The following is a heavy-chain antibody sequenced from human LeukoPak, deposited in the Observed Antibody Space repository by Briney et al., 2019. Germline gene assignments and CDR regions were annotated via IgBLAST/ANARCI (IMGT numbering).Heavy chain of an antibody. Sequence: GGSLRLSCAASGFTFSSYAMHWVRQAPGKGLEWVAVISYDGSNKYYADSVKGRFTISRDNSKNTLYLQMNSLRAEDTAVYYCAKDSVTAMVSPFDYWGQGTLVTVSS. J-gene: IGHJ4*02. CDR2: ISYDGSNK. D-gene: IGHD5-18*01. CDR1: GFTFSSYA. V-gene: IGHV3-30*04. CDR3: AKDSVTAMVSPFDY.